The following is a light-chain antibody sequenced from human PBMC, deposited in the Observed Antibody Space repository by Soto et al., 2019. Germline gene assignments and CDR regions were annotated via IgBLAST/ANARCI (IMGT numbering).Light chain of an antibody. Sequence: EIVLTQSPATLSLSPGERATLSCRASQSVSSYLAWYQQKPGQAPRLLIYDASNRATGIPARFSGSGSGTDFTLTISSLEPEDSAVYYCQQLSNWPPSITFGQWTRLEIK. CDR3: QQLSNWPPSIT. J-gene: IGKJ5*01. V-gene: IGKV3-11*01. CDR1: QSVSSY. CDR2: DAS.